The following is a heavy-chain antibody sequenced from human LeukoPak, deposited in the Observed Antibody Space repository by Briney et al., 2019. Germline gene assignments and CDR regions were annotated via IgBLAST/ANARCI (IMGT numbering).Heavy chain of an antibody. CDR1: GGSIRSSYY. CDR3: ARVMMTSGGIIVNDVLDV. Sequence: PSETLSLTCTVSGGSIRSSYYWTFIRQSAGKGLEWIGRIYTGGSANYNPSLESRVTMSLDLSKNQFSLRLPSVTAADTAVYFCARVMMTSGGIIVNDVLDVWGPGTMVTVSS. J-gene: IGHJ3*01. V-gene: IGHV4-4*07. CDR2: IYTGGSA. D-gene: IGHD3-16*02.